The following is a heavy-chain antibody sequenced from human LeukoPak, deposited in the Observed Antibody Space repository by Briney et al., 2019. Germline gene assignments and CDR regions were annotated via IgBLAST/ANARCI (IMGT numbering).Heavy chain of an antibody. D-gene: IGHD6-13*01. CDR1: GGSISSYY. Sequence: SETLSLTCTVSGGSISSYYWSWIRQPPGKGLEWIGYIYYSGTTNYNPSLKSRVTISVDTSKNQFSLKLSSVTAADTAVYYCARLQQLSFYYYYGMDVWGQGTTVTVSS. V-gene: IGHV4-59*12. CDR3: ARLQQLSFYYYYGMDV. CDR2: IYYSGTT. J-gene: IGHJ6*02.